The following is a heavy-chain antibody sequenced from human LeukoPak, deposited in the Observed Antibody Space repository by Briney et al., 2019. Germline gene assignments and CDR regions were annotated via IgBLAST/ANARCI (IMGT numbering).Heavy chain of an antibody. CDR2: INYSGSGT. CDR3: AKEEYDSGWYKWFGP. V-gene: IGHV3-23*01. CDR1: GLTFSTYA. J-gene: IGHJ5*02. Sequence: PGGSLRLSCAASGLTFSTYAMTWVRQAPGKGLEWGSRINYSGSGTFYADSVKGRFTISRDNSKDTLYLQMNNLRVEDMAVYYCAKEEYDSGWYKWFGPWGQGTLVTVSS. D-gene: IGHD6-19*01.